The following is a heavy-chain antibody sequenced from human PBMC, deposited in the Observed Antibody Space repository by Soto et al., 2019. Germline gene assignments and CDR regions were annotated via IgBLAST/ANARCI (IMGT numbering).Heavy chain of an antibody. CDR1: GFSLSTSGVG. Sequence: SGPTLLNPTQTVTLTCTFSGFSLSTSGVGVGWIRQPPGKALEWRALIYWNDDKRYSPSLKSRLTITKYTSKNQVVLTMTNMDPVDTATYYYYGMDVWGQGTTVTVSS. CDR3: YGMDV. CDR2: IYWNDDK. V-gene: IGHV2-5*01. J-gene: IGHJ6*02.